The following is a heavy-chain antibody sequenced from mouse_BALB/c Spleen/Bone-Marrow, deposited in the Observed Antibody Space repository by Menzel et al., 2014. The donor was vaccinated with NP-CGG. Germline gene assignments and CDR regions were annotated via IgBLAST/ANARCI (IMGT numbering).Heavy chain of an antibody. CDR3: ARSTTVVVRYWYFDV. CDR2: IDPSNGRT. J-gene: IGHJ1*01. CDR1: GYTFTSYW. V-gene: IGHV1S81*02. D-gene: IGHD1-1*01. Sequence: VQLQQFGAELVKPGASVKLSCKASGYTFTSYWMHWVKQRPGQGLEWIGEIDPSNGRTNYNEKFKNKATLTVDKSSSTAYMQLSSLTSEDSAVYYCARSTTVVVRYWYFDVWGAGTTVTVSS.